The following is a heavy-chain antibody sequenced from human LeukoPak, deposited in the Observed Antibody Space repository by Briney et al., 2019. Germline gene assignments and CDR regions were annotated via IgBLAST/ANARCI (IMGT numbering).Heavy chain of an antibody. CDR3: ARGRYYYDSSGYYRTLHDYYYYGMDV. CDR2: INHSGST. D-gene: IGHD3-22*01. V-gene: IGHV4-34*01. CDR1: GGSFSGYY. Sequence: KPSETLSLTCAVYGGSFSGYYWSWIRQPPGKGLEWIGEINHSGSTNYNPSLKSRVTISVDTSKNQFSLKLSSVTAADTAVYYCARGRYYYDSSGYYRTLHDYYYYGMDVWGQGTTVTVSS. J-gene: IGHJ6*02.